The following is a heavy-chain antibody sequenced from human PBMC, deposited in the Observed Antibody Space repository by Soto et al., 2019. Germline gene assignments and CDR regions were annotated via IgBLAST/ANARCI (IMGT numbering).Heavy chain of an antibody. J-gene: IGHJ6*02. Sequence: SVKVSCKASGGTFSSYAISWVRQAPGQGLEWMGGIIPIFGTANYAQKFQGRVTITADESTSTAYMELSSLRSEDTAVYYCARDQGSSWKTYYYYGMDVWGQGTTVTVSS. D-gene: IGHD6-13*01. CDR2: IIPIFGTA. CDR1: GGTFSSYA. V-gene: IGHV1-69*13. CDR3: ARDQGSSWKTYYYYGMDV.